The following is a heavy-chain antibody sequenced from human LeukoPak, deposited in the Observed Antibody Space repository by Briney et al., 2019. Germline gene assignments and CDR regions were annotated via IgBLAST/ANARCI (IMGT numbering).Heavy chain of an antibody. CDR1: GFTFSSYS. Sequence: GGSLRLSRAASGFTFSSYSMNWVRQAPGKGLEWVSSISSSSSYIYYADSVKGRFTISRDNAKNSLYLQMNSLRAEDTAVYYCARGPGGGDFDYWGQGTLVTVSS. V-gene: IGHV3-21*01. CDR3: ARGPGGGDFDY. D-gene: IGHD3-10*01. CDR2: ISSSSSYI. J-gene: IGHJ4*02.